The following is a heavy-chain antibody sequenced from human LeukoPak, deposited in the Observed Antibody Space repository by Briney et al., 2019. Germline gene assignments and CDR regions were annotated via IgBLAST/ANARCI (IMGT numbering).Heavy chain of an antibody. Sequence: GGSLRLSCAASGFTVSSNYMSWVRQAPGKGLEWVSVIYSGGSTYYADSVKGRFTISRGNSKNTLYLQMNSLRAEDTAVYYCARVGLIAAAADYWGQGTLVTVSS. CDR1: GFTVSSNY. V-gene: IGHV3-66*01. CDR3: ARVGLIAAAADY. CDR2: IYSGGST. J-gene: IGHJ4*02. D-gene: IGHD6-13*01.